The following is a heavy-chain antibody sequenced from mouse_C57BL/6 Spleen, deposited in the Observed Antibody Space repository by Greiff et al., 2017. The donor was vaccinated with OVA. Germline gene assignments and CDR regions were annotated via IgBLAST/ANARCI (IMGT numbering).Heavy chain of an antibody. CDR1: GYTFTSYW. J-gene: IGHJ1*03. Sequence: VQLQQSGAELVKPGASVKLSCKASGYTFTSYWMHWVKQRPGQGLEWIGMIHPNSGSTNYNEKFKSKATLTVDKSSSTAYMQLSSLTSEDSAVYYCARCYYGSSHWYFDVWGTGTTVTVSS. V-gene: IGHV1-64*01. CDR2: IHPNSGST. CDR3: ARCYYGSSHWYFDV. D-gene: IGHD1-1*01.